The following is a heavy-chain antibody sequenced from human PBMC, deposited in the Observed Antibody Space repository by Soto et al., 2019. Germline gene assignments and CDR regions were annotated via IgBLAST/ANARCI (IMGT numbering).Heavy chain of an antibody. J-gene: IGHJ5*02. CDR1: GYTFTGSG. CDR2: ISAYNVNT. Sequence: SVKVSCNPSGYTFTGSGISWVRQAPRQGLEWMGWISAYNVNTNYAQKLHGSVTMTRDTSISTAYMDLSGLRSDDKATNNCVKTYDGSGQSSHYYDPWGQGTADGVSS. CDR3: VKTYDGSGQSSHYYDP. D-gene: IGHD3-22*01. V-gene: IGHV1-18*04.